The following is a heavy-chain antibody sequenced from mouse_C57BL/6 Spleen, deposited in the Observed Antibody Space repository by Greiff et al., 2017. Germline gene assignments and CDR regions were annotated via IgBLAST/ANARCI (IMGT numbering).Heavy chain of an antibody. CDR1: GFNIKDYY. D-gene: IGHD2-5*01. V-gene: IGHV14-2*01. Sequence: EVQLQQSGAELVKPGASVKLSCTASGFNIKDYYMHWVKQRTEQGLAWIGRIDPEDGETKYAPKFQGKATITADTSSNTAYLQLSSLTSEDTAVYYCARGGSNSLGFDVWGTGTTVTVSS. CDR2: IDPEDGET. J-gene: IGHJ1*03. CDR3: ARGGSNSLGFDV.